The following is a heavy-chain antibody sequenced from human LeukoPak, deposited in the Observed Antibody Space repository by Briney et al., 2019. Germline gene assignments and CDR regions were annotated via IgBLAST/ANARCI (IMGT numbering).Heavy chain of an antibody. D-gene: IGHD4-17*01. CDR1: GFTFSSYS. J-gene: IGHJ4*02. V-gene: IGHV3-21*06. CDR3: ARGGDYGSFDY. Sequence: GGSLRLSCAASGFTFSSYSMNWVRQAPGKGLEWVSSISSSSSYIYYADSVKGRFTISRDISKNTLYLQMNSLRAEDTAVYFCARGGDYGSFDYWGQGILVIVSS. CDR2: ISSSSSYI.